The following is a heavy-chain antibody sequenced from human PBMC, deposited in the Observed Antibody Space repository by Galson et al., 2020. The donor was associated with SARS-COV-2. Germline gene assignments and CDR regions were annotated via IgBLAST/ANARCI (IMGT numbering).Heavy chain of an antibody. J-gene: IGHJ5*02. D-gene: IGHD5-18*01. CDR1: GFTFSDYY. V-gene: IGHV3-11*01. CDR2: ISSSGSTI. Sequence: KIGESLKISCAASGFTFSDYYMSWIRQAPGKGLEWVSYISSSGSTIYYADSVKGRFTISRDNAKNSLYLQMNSLRAEDTAVYYCARVHSYGYSWFDPWGQGTLVTVSS. CDR3: ARVHSYGYSWFDP.